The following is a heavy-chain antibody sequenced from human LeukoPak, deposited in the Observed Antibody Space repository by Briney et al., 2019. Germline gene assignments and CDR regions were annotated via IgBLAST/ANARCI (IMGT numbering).Heavy chain of an antibody. CDR2: IYSGGST. CDR1: GFTVSSNY. D-gene: IGHD2-2*01. Sequence: GGSLRLSCAASGFTVSSNYMSWLRQAPGKGLEWVSVIYSGGSTYYADSVKGRFTISRDNSKDTLYLQMNSLRAEDTAVYYCARGGAAMPWGSFDYWGQGTLVTVSS. CDR3: ARGGAAMPWGSFDY. J-gene: IGHJ4*02. V-gene: IGHV3-66*01.